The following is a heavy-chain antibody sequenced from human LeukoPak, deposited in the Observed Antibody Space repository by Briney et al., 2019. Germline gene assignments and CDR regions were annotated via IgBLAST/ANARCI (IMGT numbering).Heavy chain of an antibody. Sequence: PGGSLRLSCAASGFTFSSYGMHWVRQAPGKGLEWVAFIRYDGSNKYYADSVKGRFTISRDNSKNTLYLQMNSLRAEDTAVYYCAKVRVSGYSYGPMYYFDYWGQGTLVTVSS. J-gene: IGHJ4*02. CDR3: AKVRVSGYSYGPMYYFDY. CDR2: IRYDGSNK. D-gene: IGHD5-18*01. CDR1: GFTFSSYG. V-gene: IGHV3-30*02.